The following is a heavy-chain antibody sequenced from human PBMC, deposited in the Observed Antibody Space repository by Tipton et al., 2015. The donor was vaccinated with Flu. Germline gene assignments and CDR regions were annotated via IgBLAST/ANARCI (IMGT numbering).Heavy chain of an antibody. V-gene: IGHV4-34*01. CDR1: GGSFSGYY. Sequence: CAVYGGSFSGYYWSWIRQTPGKGLEWIGEISHSGGANYNPSLKSRVTISVDTSKNQFSLKLTSVTAADTAVYYCATSSATYYDYYYGMDVWGQGTSATVSS. J-gene: IGHJ6*02. CDR3: ATSSATYYDYYYGMDV. CDR2: ISHSGGA.